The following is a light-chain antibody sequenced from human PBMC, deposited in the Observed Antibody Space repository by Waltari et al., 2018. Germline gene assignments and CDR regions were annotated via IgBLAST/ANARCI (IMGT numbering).Light chain of an antibody. CDR1: QSVGRS. CDR3: RHYVRLPAT. J-gene: IGKJ1*01. CDR2: GAS. Sequence: EIVLTQSPGPLSLSPGERATLSGRASQSVGRSLAWYQQIPGQAPRRLIYGASSRATGIPDRFSGSVSGTDFSLTISRLEPEDFAVYFCRHYVRLPATFGQGTKVAI. V-gene: IGKV3-20*01.